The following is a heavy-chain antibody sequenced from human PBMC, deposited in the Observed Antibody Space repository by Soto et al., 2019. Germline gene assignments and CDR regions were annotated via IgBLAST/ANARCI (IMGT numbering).Heavy chain of an antibody. CDR1: GGSISSGGYA. CDR2: IYHSGST. J-gene: IGHJ4*02. D-gene: IGHD3-22*01. V-gene: IGHV4-30-2*01. Sequence: SETLSLTCAVPGGSISSGGYAWSWIRQPPGKGLEWIGYIYHSGSTYYNPSLKSRVTISVDRSKNQFSLKLSSVTAADTAVYYCARTSDSSGYFDYWGQGTLVTVSS. CDR3: ARTSDSSGYFDY.